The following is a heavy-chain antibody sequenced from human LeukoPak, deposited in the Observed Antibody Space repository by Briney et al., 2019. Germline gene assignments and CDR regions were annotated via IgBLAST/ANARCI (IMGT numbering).Heavy chain of an antibody. Sequence: GGPLRLSCAASGFTFSSYAMSWVRQAPGKGLEWVSAISGSGGSTYYADSVKGRFTISRDNSKNTLYLQMNSLRAEDTAVYYCAKANGDYDSSGPGDAFDIWGQGTMVTVSS. J-gene: IGHJ3*02. V-gene: IGHV3-23*01. D-gene: IGHD3-22*01. CDR1: GFTFSSYA. CDR2: ISGSGGST. CDR3: AKANGDYDSSGPGDAFDI.